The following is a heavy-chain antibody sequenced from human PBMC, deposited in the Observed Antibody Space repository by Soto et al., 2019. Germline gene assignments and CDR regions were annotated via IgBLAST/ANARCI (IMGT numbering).Heavy chain of an antibody. Sequence: PSETLSLTCAVYGGSFSGYYWSWIRQPPGKGLEWIGEINHSGSTNYNPSLKSRVTISVDTSKNQFSLKLSSVTAADTAVYYCARKLNMWELLPRGYYCYYGMDVWGQGTTVTVSS. CDR2: INHSGST. D-gene: IGHD1-26*01. CDR3: ARKLNMWELLPRGYYCYYGMDV. J-gene: IGHJ6*02. V-gene: IGHV4-34*01. CDR1: GGSFSGYY.